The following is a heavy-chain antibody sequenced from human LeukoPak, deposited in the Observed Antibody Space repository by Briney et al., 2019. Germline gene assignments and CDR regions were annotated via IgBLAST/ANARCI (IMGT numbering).Heavy chain of an antibody. CDR3: ARAGGGSYSYYFDY. Sequence: SETLSLTCTVSGDSISSYYWSWIRQPPGKGLEWIGYISYGGRTNYNPSLKSRVTISLDTSNNQFSLRLSSVTAADTALYYCARAGGGSYSYYFDYWGQGTLVTVSS. CDR1: GDSISSYY. CDR2: ISYGGRT. V-gene: IGHV4-59*01. D-gene: IGHD1-26*01. J-gene: IGHJ4*02.